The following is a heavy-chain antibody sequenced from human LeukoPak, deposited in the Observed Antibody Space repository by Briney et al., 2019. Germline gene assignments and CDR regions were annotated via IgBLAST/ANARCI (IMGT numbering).Heavy chain of an antibody. J-gene: IGHJ5*02. CDR1: GVSISSDY. D-gene: IGHD4-17*01. CDR3: ARRLRQNLFDP. Sequence: SETLSLTCTVSGVSISSDYWSWIRLPPGKGLEWIGYIYYSWSSNYNPSLKRRVTMSVDTSKNQFSLKLTPVTAADTAVYYCARRLRQNLFDPWGQGTLVTVSS. V-gene: IGHV4-59*08. CDR2: IYYSWSS.